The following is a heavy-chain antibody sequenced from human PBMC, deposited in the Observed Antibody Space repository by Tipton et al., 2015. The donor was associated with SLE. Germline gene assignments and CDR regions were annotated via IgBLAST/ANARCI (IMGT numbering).Heavy chain of an antibody. J-gene: IGHJ6*03. CDR1: GGSINAYY. Sequence: GLVKPSGTLSLTCTVSGGSINAYYWTWIRQPPGKGLEYIGYVYPSGGSDYNPSLSGRVTISFDTSKNQFSLRLTSATAADTAVYYCARVGHGFDSSGYNSRYYYYMDVWGKGTTVTVSS. CDR3: ARVGHGFDSSGYNSRYYYYMDV. D-gene: IGHD3-22*01. CDR2: VYPSGGS. V-gene: IGHV4-59*01.